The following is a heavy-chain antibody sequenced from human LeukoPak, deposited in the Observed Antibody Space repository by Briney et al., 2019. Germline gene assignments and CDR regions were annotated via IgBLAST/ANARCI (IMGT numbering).Heavy chain of an antibody. CDR3: AREDYGSGSSHYGMDV. CDR1: GYTFTSYD. D-gene: IGHD3-10*01. CDR2: MNPNSGNT. Sequence: GASVNVSCKASGYTFTSYDINWVRQATGQGLEWMGWMNPNSGNTGCAQKFQGRVTMTRNTSISTAYMELSSLRSEDTAVYYCAREDYGSGSSHYGMDVWGQGTTVTVSS. V-gene: IGHV1-8*01. J-gene: IGHJ6*02.